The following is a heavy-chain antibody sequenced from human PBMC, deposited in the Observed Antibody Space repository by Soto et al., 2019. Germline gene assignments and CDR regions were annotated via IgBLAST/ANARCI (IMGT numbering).Heavy chain of an antibody. J-gene: IGHJ4*02. CDR1: GGSISSGGYY. CDR3: ARECSGGSCPISHFDY. D-gene: IGHD2-15*01. Sequence: SETLSLTCTVSGGSISSGGYYWSWIRQHPGKGLEWIGYIYYSGGTYYNPSLKSRVTISVDTSKNQFSLKLSSVTAADTAVYYCARECSGGSCPISHFDYWGQGTLVTVSS. CDR2: IYYSGGT. V-gene: IGHV4-31*03.